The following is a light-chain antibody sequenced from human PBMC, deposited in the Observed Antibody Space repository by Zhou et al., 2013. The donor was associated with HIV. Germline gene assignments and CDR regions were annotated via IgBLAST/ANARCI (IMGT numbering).Light chain of an antibody. J-gene: IGKJ1*01. CDR3: QQYATSPWT. V-gene: IGKV3-20*01. CDR2: GAS. Sequence: EIVLAQSPGTLSLSPGERATLSCRASQSVGSSYLAWYQQKPGQAPRLLIYGASSRATGIPDRFSGSGSGTDFTLTISRLEPEDFAVYHCQQYATSPWTFGQGTKVEIK. CDR1: QSVGSSY.